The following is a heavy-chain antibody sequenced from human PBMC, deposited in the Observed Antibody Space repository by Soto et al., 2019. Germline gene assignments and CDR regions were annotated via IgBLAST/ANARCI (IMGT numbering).Heavy chain of an antibody. D-gene: IGHD4-17*01. J-gene: IGHJ5*02. CDR1: DISFTSDH. Sequence: QVQLVQSGPEVKKPGASVKVSCKASDISFTSDHISWVRQAPGQSPEWMGWVNIYNGNTNYAPKLRGRVTMTTDTSTSTAYMEVSRLTSEATAVYYGASAYYGDYDAWGQGTLVTVSS. V-gene: IGHV1-18*01. CDR3: ASAYYGDYDA. CDR2: VNIYNGNT.